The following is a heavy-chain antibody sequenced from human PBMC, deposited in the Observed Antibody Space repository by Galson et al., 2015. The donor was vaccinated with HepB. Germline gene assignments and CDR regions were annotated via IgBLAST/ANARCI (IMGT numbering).Heavy chain of an antibody. Sequence: QSGAEVKKSGESLKISCKGSGYTFTDYWVGWVRQMPGKGLEWMGVIYPGDSDTRYSPSFQGLVTMSADKSSNSAYLQWSSLKASDTAMYYCVRGLVARGTGNWFDSWGQGTLVTVSS. D-gene: IGHD5-12*01. CDR3: VRGLVARGTGNWFDS. CDR1: GYTFTDYW. J-gene: IGHJ5*01. CDR2: IYPGDSDT. V-gene: IGHV5-51*01.